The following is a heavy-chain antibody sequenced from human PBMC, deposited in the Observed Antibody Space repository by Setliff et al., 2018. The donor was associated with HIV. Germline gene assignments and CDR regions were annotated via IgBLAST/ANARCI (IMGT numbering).Heavy chain of an antibody. CDR2: INHSGST. D-gene: IGHD5-12*01. J-gene: IGHJ6*03. CDR1: GGSISSSSYY. Sequence: TSETLSLTCTVSGGSISSSSYYWSWIRQSPGKGLEWIGEINHSGSTHYNPPLKSRATISVDTSKNQFSLRLNSVTAADTAVYYCARGATLLPGYSDRWEYFYMDVWGKGTTVTVSS. CDR3: ARGATLLPGYSDRWEYFYMDV. V-gene: IGHV4-39*07.